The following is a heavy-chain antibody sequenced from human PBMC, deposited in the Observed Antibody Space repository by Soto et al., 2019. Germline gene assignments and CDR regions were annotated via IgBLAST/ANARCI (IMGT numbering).Heavy chain of an antibody. CDR3: TTFGQERAIEDYFDS. CDR1: GFTFRDAW. CDR2: IRNIADGETA. V-gene: IGHV3-15*05. D-gene: IGHD3-16*01. J-gene: IGHJ4*02. Sequence: EVQLRESGGGLVKPGGSLRLSCAASGFTFRDAWMNWVRQAPGRGLEWVGRIRNIADGETADYAAPVKGRFTISRDNSKNMLYLQMNSLKTEDTAVYYCTTFGQERAIEDYFDSWGQGTLVTVSS.